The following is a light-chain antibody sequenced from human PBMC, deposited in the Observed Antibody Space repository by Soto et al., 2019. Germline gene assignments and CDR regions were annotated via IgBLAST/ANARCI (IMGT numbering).Light chain of an antibody. CDR1: QSVSSSY. CDR3: QQYNNWRT. J-gene: IGKJ1*01. CDR2: GAS. Sequence: PGERVTLSCRASQSVSSSYLTWYQQKPGQAPRLLIYGASTRATGIPARFSGSGSGTEFTLTISSLQSEDFAIYYCQQYNNWRTFGQGTKVEIK. V-gene: IGKV3-15*01.